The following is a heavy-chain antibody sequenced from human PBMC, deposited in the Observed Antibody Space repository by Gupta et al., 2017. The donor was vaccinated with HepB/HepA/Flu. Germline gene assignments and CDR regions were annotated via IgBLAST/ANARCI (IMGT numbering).Heavy chain of an antibody. CDR2: INLDGSEK. Sequence: EGQLAESGGGLVQPGGSLRLSCTASRFFFRDYWMTWVRQAPGKGLEWVANINLDGSEKYYLDSGKGRFTISRDNAKNSLYLQMNSLREEDSAVYYCARYLGYGSGDSCYRLTYGREVWGQGT. D-gene: IGHD2-15*01. V-gene: IGHV3-7*01. CDR1: RFFFRDYW. J-gene: IGHJ6*02. CDR3: ARYLGYGSGDSCYRLTYGREV.